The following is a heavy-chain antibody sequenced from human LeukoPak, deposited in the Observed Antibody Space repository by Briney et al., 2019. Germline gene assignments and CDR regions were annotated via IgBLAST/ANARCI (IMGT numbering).Heavy chain of an antibody. CDR3: ARGRWVLVGDFWSGYSSLSVFDY. V-gene: IGHV4-30-2*01. D-gene: IGHD3-3*01. CDR2: INHSGST. CDR1: GGSISSGGSS. J-gene: IGHJ4*02. Sequence: SETLSLTCAVSGGSISSGGSSWSWIRQPPGKGLEWIGYINHSGSTYYNPSLKSRVTISVDRSKNQFSLKLSSVTAADTAVYCCARGRWVLVGDFWSGYSSLSVFDYWGQGTLVTVSS.